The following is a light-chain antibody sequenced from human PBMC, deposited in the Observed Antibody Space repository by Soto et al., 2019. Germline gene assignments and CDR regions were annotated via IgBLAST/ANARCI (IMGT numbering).Light chain of an antibody. Sequence: ERVMTQSPATLSVSPGERATLSCRASQSVSSNLAWYQQKPGQAPRLLIYATSPRATGIPARFSGSGSGTEFTLTISSLQSEHFAVYHCQQFSNWPPGNTFGGGTKVDIK. CDR3: QQFSNWPPGNT. CDR1: QSVSSN. CDR2: ATS. V-gene: IGKV3D-15*01. J-gene: IGKJ4*01.